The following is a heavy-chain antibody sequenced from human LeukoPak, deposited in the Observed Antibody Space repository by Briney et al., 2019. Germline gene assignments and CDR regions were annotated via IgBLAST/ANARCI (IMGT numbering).Heavy chain of an antibody. Sequence: SETLSLTCTVSGGSISSGGYYWSWIRQHPGKGLEWIGYIYYSGSTYYNPSLKSRFTISVDTSKNQFSLKLSSVTATDTAVYYCARGGTNIVVVVPADWFDPWGQGTLVTVSS. V-gene: IGHV4-31*03. CDR1: GGSISSGGYY. D-gene: IGHD2-15*01. J-gene: IGHJ5*02. CDR2: IYYSGST. CDR3: ARGGTNIVVVVPADWFDP.